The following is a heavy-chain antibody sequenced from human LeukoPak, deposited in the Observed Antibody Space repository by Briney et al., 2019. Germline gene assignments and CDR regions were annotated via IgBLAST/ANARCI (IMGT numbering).Heavy chain of an antibody. CDR3: ARENRAPGPYYFDY. CDR1: GGSISRGNYY. J-gene: IGHJ4*02. D-gene: IGHD1-14*01. CDR2: IYTSGST. V-gene: IGHV4-61*02. Sequence: SQTLSLTCTVSGGSISRGNYYWYWIRQPAGKGLEWIGRIYTSGSTNYNPSLKSRVTMSVDTSKNQFSLKLSSVTAADTAVYYCARENRAPGPYYFDYWGQGTLVTVSS.